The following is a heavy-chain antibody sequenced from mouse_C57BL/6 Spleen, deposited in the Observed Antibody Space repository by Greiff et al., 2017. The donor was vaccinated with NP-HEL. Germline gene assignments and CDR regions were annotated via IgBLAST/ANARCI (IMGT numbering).Heavy chain of an antibody. Sequence: DVMLVESGGGLVQPKGSLKLSCAASGFTFNTYAMHWVRQAPGKGLEWVARIRSKSSNYATYYADSVKDRFTISRDDSQSMLYLQMNNLKTEDTAMNYCVREGYYGSSSWFAYWGQGTLVTVSA. D-gene: IGHD1-1*01. CDR3: VREGYYGSSSWFAY. CDR2: IRSKSSNYAT. CDR1: GFTFNTYA. V-gene: IGHV10-3*01. J-gene: IGHJ3*01.